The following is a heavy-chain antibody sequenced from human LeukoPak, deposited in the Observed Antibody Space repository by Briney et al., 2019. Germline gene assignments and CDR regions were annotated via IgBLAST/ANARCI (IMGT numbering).Heavy chain of an antibody. CDR3: ARDLGGSYYYGSGSYYRY. D-gene: IGHD3-10*01. CDR2: IYTSGST. V-gene: IGHV4-61*02. J-gene: IGHJ4*02. Sequence: TSETLSLTCTVSGGSISSGSYYWSWIRQPAGKGLEWIGRIYTSGSTNYNPSLKSRVTISVDTSKNQFSLKLSSVTAADTAVYYCARDLGGSYYYGSGSYYRYWGQGTLVTVSS. CDR1: GGSISSGSYY.